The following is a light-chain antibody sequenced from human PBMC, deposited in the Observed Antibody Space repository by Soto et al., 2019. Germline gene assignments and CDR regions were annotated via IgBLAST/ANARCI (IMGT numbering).Light chain of an antibody. CDR2: GAS. V-gene: IGKV3-20*01. J-gene: IGKJ1*01. CDR3: QHYGSSPGS. CDR1: QSVTSTY. Sequence: EIVLTQSPGTLSLSPGERATLSCSASQSVTSTYLAWYQQRPGQSPRVLIYGASIRATGIPDRFSGSGSGTDFTLTISRLAPEDFAVYYCQHYGSSPGSFGQGTRVEIK.